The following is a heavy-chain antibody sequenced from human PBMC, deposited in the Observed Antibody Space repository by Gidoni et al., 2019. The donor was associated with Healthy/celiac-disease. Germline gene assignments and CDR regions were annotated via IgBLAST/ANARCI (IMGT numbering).Heavy chain of an antibody. CDR2: INHSGST. CDR3: ARGTVVRNWFDP. Sequence: QVQLQQWSAGLLKPSETLSLTCAVHGGSFSGYYWSWIRQPPGKGLDWIGEINHSGSTNYNPSLKSRVTISVDTSKNQFSLKLSSVTAADTAVYYCARGTVVRNWFDPWGQGTLVTVSS. CDR1: GGSFSGYY. J-gene: IGHJ5*02. V-gene: IGHV4-34*01. D-gene: IGHD3-10*01.